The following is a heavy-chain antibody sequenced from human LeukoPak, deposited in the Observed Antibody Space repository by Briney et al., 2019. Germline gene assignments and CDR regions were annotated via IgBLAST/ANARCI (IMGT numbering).Heavy chain of an antibody. CDR2: IYHSGGT. CDR1: GGSISSGGYS. Sequence: SETLSLTCAVSGGSISSGGYSWSWIRQPPGKGLEWIGYIYHSGGTYYNPSLKSRVTISVDRSKNQFSLKLSSVTAADTAVYYCARASASSGWGRQGWFDPWGQGTLVTVSS. J-gene: IGHJ5*02. CDR3: ARASASSGWGRQGWFDP. V-gene: IGHV4-30-2*01. D-gene: IGHD6-19*01.